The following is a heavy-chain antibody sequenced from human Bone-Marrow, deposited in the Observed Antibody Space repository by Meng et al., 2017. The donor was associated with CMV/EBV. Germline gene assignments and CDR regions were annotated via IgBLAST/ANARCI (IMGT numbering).Heavy chain of an antibody. J-gene: IGHJ6*02. V-gene: IGHV3-21*06. CDR3: ARLRQFYGMDV. Sequence: ETLSLTCAASGFMFSMYSMVWVRQAPGKGLEWVSSISSSSGYIYYADSVKGRFTISRDNARNSVYLQMNSLRAEDTAVYYCARLRQFYGMDVWGQGTTVTVSS. CDR2: ISSSSGYI. D-gene: IGHD3-3*01. CDR1: GFMFSMYS.